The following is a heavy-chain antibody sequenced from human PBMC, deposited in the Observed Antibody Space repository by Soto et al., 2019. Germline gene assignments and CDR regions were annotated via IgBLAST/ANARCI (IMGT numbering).Heavy chain of an antibody. D-gene: IGHD3-3*01. J-gene: IGHJ5*02. Sequence: QVQLQESGPGLVKPSETLSLTCTVSGGSITSYYWSWIRQPPGKALEWIGYIYYSGATKYNPSLKTRVTISLDTSKNQFSLQLSSVAAADTAVYYCARDKTPGDFWSGLDPWGQGTLVTVSS. V-gene: IGHV4-59*01. CDR3: ARDKTPGDFWSGLDP. CDR1: GGSITSYY. CDR2: IYYSGAT.